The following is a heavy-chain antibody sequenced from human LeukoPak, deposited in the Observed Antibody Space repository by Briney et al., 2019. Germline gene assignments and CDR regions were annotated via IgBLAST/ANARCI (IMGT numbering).Heavy chain of an antibody. J-gene: IGHJ4*02. V-gene: IGHV3-30*02. CDR3: AKEIMVYAMVYFDS. D-gene: IGHD2-8*01. CDR1: GCTFSSYG. Sequence: GGSLRLSCAASGCTFSSYGLHWVRQAPGRGVEWVAFIWYDGSNKYYADSVKGRFTISRDNAKNTLPLLMTSLRAEDPAVYYCAKEIMVYAMVYFDSRGQGALVTVSS. CDR2: IWYDGSNK.